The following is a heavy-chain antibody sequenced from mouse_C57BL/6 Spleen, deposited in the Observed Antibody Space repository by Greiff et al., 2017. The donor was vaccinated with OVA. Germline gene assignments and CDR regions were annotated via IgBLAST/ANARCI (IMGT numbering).Heavy chain of an antibody. J-gene: IGHJ2*01. CDR2: IYPGSGST. CDR3: ASPVYYYGNFDY. D-gene: IGHD1-1*01. V-gene: IGHV1-55*01. Sequence: VQLQQPGAELVKPGASVKMSCKASGYTFTSYWITWVKQRPGQGLEWIGDIYPGSGSTNYNEKFKSKATLTVDTSSSTAYMQLSSLTSEDSAVYYCASPVYYYGNFDYWGQGTTLTVSS. CDR1: GYTFTSYW.